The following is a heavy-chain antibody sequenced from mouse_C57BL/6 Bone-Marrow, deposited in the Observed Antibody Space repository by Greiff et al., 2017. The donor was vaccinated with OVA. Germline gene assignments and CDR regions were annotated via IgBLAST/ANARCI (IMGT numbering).Heavy chain of an antibody. V-gene: IGHV1-64*01. CDR2: IHPNSGST. D-gene: IGHD2-1*01. Sequence: VQLQQPGAELVKPGASVKLSCKASGYTFTSYWMHWVKQRPGQGLEWIGMIHPNSGSTNYNEKFKSKATLTVDKSSSKAYMQLSSLTSEDSAVYYCARTGYYGHSGFDYWGQGTTLTVSS. CDR3: ARTGYYGHSGFDY. CDR1: GYTFTSYW. J-gene: IGHJ2*01.